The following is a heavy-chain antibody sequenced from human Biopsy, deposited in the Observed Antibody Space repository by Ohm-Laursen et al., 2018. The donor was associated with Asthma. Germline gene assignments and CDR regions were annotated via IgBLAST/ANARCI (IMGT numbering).Heavy chain of an antibody. CDR3: AKSADYYDSTDSLDF. CDR1: GFSFDDCA. Sequence: SLRLSCAASGFSFDDCAMHWGRQAPGKGLEWVSRISWNSGNIDYADSVKDRFTISRDNAKNSLYLQMQSLRPEDTAFYYCAKSADYYDSTDSLDFWGRGTLVTVSS. V-gene: IGHV3-9*01. J-gene: IGHJ4*01. D-gene: IGHD3-22*01. CDR2: ISWNSGNI.